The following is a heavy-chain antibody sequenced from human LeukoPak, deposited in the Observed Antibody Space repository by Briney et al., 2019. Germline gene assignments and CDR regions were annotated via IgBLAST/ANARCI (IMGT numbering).Heavy chain of an antibody. D-gene: IGHD3-22*01. CDR1: GGTFSSYA. CDR2: IIPIFGTA. Sequence: SVKVSCKASGGTFSSYANSWVRQAPGQGLEWMGGIIPIFGTANYAQKFQGRVTITADESTSTAYMELSSLRSEDTAVYYCARDLLPYYYDSSGPTYYYYYGMDVWGQGTTVTVSS. V-gene: IGHV1-69*13. J-gene: IGHJ6*02. CDR3: ARDLLPYYYDSSGPTYYYYYGMDV.